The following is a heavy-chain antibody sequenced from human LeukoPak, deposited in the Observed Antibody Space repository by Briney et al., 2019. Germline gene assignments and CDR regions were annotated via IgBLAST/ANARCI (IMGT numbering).Heavy chain of an antibody. CDR2: VYTTGST. J-gene: IGHJ6*03. Sequence: SETLSLTCSVSGGSLSSDNYYWNWIRQPAGKGLEWIGRVYTTGSTNYNPSLKSRVTISVDTSKNQFSLKVSSVTAADTAVCYCARASYGSGSYYEDYFYYMDVWGKGTTVTISS. CDR3: ARASYGSGSYYEDYFYYMDV. V-gene: IGHV4-61*02. CDR1: GGSLSSDNYY. D-gene: IGHD3-10*01.